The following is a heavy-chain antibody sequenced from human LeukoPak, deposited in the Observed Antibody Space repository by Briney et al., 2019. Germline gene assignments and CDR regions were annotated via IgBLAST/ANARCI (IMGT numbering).Heavy chain of an antibody. CDR2: IYYGGST. CDR3: AREGRTTVTTTSD. J-gene: IGHJ4*02. CDR1: GGSISSGGYY. D-gene: IGHD4-17*01. V-gene: IGHV4-31*03. Sequence: PSQTLSLTCTVSGGSISSGGYYWSWIRQHPGKGLEWIGYIYYGGSTYYNPSLKSRVTISVDTSKSQFSLQLNSVTAADTAVYYCAREGRTTVTTTSDWGQGTLVTVSS.